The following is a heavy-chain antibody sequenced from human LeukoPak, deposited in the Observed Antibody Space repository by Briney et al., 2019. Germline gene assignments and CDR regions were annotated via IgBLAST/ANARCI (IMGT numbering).Heavy chain of an antibody. J-gene: IGHJ3*02. Sequence: SETLSLTCTVSGGSISSYYWSWIRQPPGKGLEWIGYIYYSGSTNYNPSLKSRVTISADTSKNQFSLKLSSVTAADTAVYYCARSNRRYYDSSGYQDAFDIWGQGTMVTVSS. V-gene: IGHV4-59*08. CDR3: ARSNRRYYDSSGYQDAFDI. CDR1: GGSISSYY. CDR2: IYYSGST. D-gene: IGHD3-22*01.